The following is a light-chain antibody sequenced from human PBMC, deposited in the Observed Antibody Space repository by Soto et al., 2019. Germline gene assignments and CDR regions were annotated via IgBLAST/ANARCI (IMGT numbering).Light chain of an antibody. CDR3: QQYYSYPLT. CDR1: QGISSY. CDR2: AAS. V-gene: IGKV1-8*01. J-gene: IGKJ4*01. Sequence: AIRMTQSPSSFSASTVDRVTITCRASQGISSYLAWYQQTPGKAPKLLIYAASTLQSGVPSRFSGSGSGTDFTLTISCLQSEDFATYYCQQYYSYPLTFGGGTKVDNK.